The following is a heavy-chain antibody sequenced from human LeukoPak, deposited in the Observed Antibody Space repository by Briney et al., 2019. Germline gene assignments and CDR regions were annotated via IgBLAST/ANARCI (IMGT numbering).Heavy chain of an antibody. CDR3: AKDDAWLQFND. D-gene: IGHD5-24*01. V-gene: IGHV3-23*01. Sequence: GGSLRLSCAASGFTFSTFAMIWVRQPPGKGLEWVSGISPSGDIKYYVDSVKGRFTVSRDNSKNTVHLQINSLRDEDTAVYYCAKDDAWLQFNDWGQGTLVTVSS. CDR1: GFTFSTFA. CDR2: ISPSGDIK. J-gene: IGHJ4*02.